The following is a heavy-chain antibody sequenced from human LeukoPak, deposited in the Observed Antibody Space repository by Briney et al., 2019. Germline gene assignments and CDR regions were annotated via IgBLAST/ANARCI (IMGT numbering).Heavy chain of an antibody. CDR3: ARGCYFYYYGMDV. D-gene: IGHD2-21*01. J-gene: IGHJ6*02. CDR2: INHSGST. V-gene: IGHV4-34*01. Sequence: SETLSLTCAVYGRSFSGYYWSWIRQPPGKGLEWIGEINHSGSTNYNPSLKSRVTISVDTSKNQFSLKLSSVTAADTAVYYCARGCYFYYYGMDVWGQGTTVTVSS. CDR1: GRSFSGYY.